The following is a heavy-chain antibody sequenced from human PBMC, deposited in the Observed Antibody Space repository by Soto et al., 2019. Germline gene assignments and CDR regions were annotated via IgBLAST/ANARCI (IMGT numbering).Heavy chain of an antibody. CDR1: GFTFSSYC. CDR3: ARDSPPVDY. Sequence: GGPVEVSCKASGFTFSSYCISWVRQAPGQGLEWMGWISAYNGNTNYAQKLQGRVTMTTDTSTSTAYMELRSLRSDDTAVYYCARDSPPVDYWGQGTLVTVSS. V-gene: IGHV1-18*01. J-gene: IGHJ4*02. CDR2: ISAYNGNT.